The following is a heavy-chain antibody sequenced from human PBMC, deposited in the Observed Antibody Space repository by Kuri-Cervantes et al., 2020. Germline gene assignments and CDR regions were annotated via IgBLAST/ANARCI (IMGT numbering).Heavy chain of an antibody. J-gene: IGHJ4*02. CDR1: GGTFSSYT. CDR3: ARGEWHSSGWYALDW. V-gene: IGHV1-69*02. Sequence: SVKVSCKASGGTFSSYTISWVRQAPGQGLEWMGRIIPILGIANYAQKFRGRVTITADKSTSTAYMELSSLRSEDTAVYYCARGEWHSSGWYALDWWGQGTLVTVSS. D-gene: IGHD6-19*01. CDR2: IIPILGIA.